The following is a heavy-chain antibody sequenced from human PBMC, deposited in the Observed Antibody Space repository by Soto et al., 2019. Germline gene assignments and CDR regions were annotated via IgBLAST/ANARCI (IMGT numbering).Heavy chain of an antibody. CDR3: ARVSSWSCFDY. Sequence: GASVKVACKASGYTFTSYYMHWVRQAPGQGLEWMGIINPSGGSTSYAQKFQGRVTMTRDTSTSTAYMELSSLRSEDTAVYYCARVSSWSCFDYWGQGTLVTVSS. D-gene: IGHD6-13*01. V-gene: IGHV1-46*01. CDR1: GYTFTSYY. CDR2: INPSGGST. J-gene: IGHJ4*02.